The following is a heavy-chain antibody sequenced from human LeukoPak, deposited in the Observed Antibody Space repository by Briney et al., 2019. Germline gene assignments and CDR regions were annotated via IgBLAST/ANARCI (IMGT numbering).Heavy chain of an antibody. CDR3: AKGGLGYCSSTSCYRLAAFDI. V-gene: IGHV3-23*01. D-gene: IGHD2-2*01. CDR1: GFTVSSNY. J-gene: IGHJ3*02. CDR2: ISGSGGST. Sequence: GGSLRLSCAASGFTVSSNYMSWVRQAPGKGLEWVSAISGSGGSTYYADSVKGRFTISRDNSKNTLYLQMNSLRAEDTAVYYCAKGGLGYCSSTSCYRLAAFDIWGQGTMVTVSS.